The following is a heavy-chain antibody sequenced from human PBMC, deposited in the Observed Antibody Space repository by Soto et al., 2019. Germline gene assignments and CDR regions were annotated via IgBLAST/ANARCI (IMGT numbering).Heavy chain of an antibody. CDR2: VNPINGNT. CDR3: ARENWHFDY. J-gene: IGHJ4*02. V-gene: IGHV1-2*02. CDR1: GYSFSEFR. Sequence: QVQLVQSGAEVKKPGASVKVSCKTSGYSFSEFRMHWVRQAPGQGLELMGWVNPINGNTNYAQDFQGRVTMTRDASTKTVYMELSSLTSDDTSTVYCARENWHFDYWGQGTLITVSS.